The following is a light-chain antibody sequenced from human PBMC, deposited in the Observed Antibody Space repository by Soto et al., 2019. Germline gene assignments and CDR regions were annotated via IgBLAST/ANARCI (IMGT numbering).Light chain of an antibody. CDR1: QSISSY. CDR2: AAS. Sequence: DIQIAPSTSSLSASVGDRVTNTCRASQSISSYLNWYQQKPGKAPKLLIYAASSLQSGVPSRFSGSGSGTDFTLTISSLQPEDFATYYCQQSYSTPWTFGEGTKVDIK. CDR3: QQSYSTPWT. J-gene: IGKJ1*01. V-gene: IGKV1-39*01.